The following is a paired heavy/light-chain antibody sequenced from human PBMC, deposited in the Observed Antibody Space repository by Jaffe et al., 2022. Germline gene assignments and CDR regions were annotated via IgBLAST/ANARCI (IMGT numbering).Heavy chain of an antibody. J-gene: IGHJ4*02. CDR2: IYHSGRT. CDR3: ARLSYYISSGSPNY. Sequence: QLQESGPGLVKPSETLSLTCAVSGYSISSGYHWGWIRQPPGKALEWIGSIYHSGRTYYNPSLKSRVALSVDTSKNQFSLKLNSVTAADTAIYYCARLSYYISSGSPNYWGQGALVTVSS. CDR1: GYSISSGYH. D-gene: IGHD3-10*01. V-gene: IGHV4-38-2*01.
Light chain of an antibody. J-gene: IGLJ1*01. V-gene: IGLV2-11*01. CDR3: CSYAGSYTYV. Sequence: QSALTQPRSVSGSPGQSVTISCTGTTSDVGGYNYVSWYQQHPGKAPKLMIYDVSNRPSGVPDRFSGSKSGSTASLTISGLQTEDEADYYCCSYAGSYTYVFGTGTKVTVL. CDR2: DVS. CDR1: TSDVGGYNY.